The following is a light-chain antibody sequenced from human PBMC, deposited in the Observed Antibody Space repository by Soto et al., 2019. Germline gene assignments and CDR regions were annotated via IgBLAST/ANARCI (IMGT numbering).Light chain of an antibody. CDR2: AAS. V-gene: IGKV3-11*01. CDR3: QQYGSSGT. Sequence: EVVLTQSPATLSLSPGGRATLSCRASQGVGSSLAWYQQKLGQAPRLLIYAASDRATGIPGRFSGSGSGTDFTLTISRLEPEDFAVYYCQQYGSSGTFGQGTKVDIK. CDR1: QGVGSS. J-gene: IGKJ1*01.